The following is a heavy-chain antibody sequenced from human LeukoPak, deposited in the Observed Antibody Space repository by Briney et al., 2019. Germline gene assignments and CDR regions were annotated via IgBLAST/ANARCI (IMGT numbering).Heavy chain of an antibody. CDR1: GFTFSNYA. Sequence: GGSLRLSCAASGFTFSNYAMHWVRQAPGKGLEWVAIISYDGSNKYYADSVKGRFTISRDNSKNTLYLQMNSLRAEDTAVYYCAREVWQWLVRGAFDIWGQGTLVTVSS. CDR2: ISYDGSNK. V-gene: IGHV3-30*04. CDR3: AREVWQWLVRGAFDI. D-gene: IGHD6-19*01. J-gene: IGHJ3*02.